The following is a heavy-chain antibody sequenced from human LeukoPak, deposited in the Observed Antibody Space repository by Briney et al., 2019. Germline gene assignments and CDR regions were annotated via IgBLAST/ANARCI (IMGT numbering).Heavy chain of an antibody. CDR3: ARGFGGYLFSHWFDP. CDR2: IYTSGST. Sequence: SETLSLTCTVSGGSISSYYWSWIRQPAGKGLEWIGRIYTSGSTNYNPSLKSRVTMSVDTSKDQFSLKLSSVTAADTAVYYCARGFGGYLFSHWFDPWGQGTLVTVSS. V-gene: IGHV4-4*07. CDR1: GGSISSYY. J-gene: IGHJ5*02. D-gene: IGHD5-12*01.